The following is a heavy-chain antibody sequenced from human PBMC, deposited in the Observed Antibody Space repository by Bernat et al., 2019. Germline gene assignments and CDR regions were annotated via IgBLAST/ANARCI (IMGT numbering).Heavy chain of an antibody. CDR3: SKDHSWFGELFDVLTDY. J-gene: IGHJ4*02. CDR2: ISYDGSNK. V-gene: IGHV3-30*18. CDR1: GFTFSSYG. D-gene: IGHD3-10*01. Sequence: QAQLVESGGGVVQPGRSLRLSCEASGFTFSSYGMHWVRQAPGKGLEWVAVISYDGSNKYYADSVKGRFTISRDNSKNTLYLQMNSLRAEDTAVYYCSKDHSWFGELFDVLTDYWGQGTLVTVSS.